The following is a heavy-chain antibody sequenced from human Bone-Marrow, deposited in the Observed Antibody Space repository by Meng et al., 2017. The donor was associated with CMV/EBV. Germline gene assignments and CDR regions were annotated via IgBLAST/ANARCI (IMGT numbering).Heavy chain of an antibody. CDR3: ARGKVSGYYYPHFDY. CDR1: GGSISSSSYY. D-gene: IGHD3-22*01. CDR2: IYYSGST. V-gene: IGHV4-39*07. Sequence: SETLSLTCTVSGGSISSSSYYWGWIRQPPGKGLEWIGSIYYSGSTYYNPSLKSRVTISVDTSKNQFSLKLSSVTAADKAVYYCARGKVSGYYYPHFDYWGQGTLVTVSS. J-gene: IGHJ4*02.